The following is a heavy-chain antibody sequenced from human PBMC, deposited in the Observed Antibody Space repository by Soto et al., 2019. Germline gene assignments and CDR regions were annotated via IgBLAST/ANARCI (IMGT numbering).Heavy chain of an antibody. CDR2: ISWNSVSI. CDR1: GFTFKDYA. Sequence: VQVVESGGGLVQPGRSLRLSCAGSGFTFKDYAMHWVRQAPGKGLEWVAGISWNSVSIGYADSVKGRFTISRDDAKNSRYLQRNSLRPEDTALYYCAKGDFDILTGLDYWGRGTLVTVSS. D-gene: IGHD3-9*01. J-gene: IGHJ4*02. V-gene: IGHV3-9*01. CDR3: AKGDFDILTGLDY.